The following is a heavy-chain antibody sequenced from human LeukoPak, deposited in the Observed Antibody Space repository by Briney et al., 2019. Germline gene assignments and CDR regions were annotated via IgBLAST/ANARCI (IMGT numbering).Heavy chain of an antibody. V-gene: IGHV4-59*08. D-gene: IGHD3-16*02. CDR2: IYYSGST. CDR3: ARHRLSYDYVWGSYRFSVYAFDI. Sequence: PSETLSLTCTVSGGSISSYYWSWIRQPPGKGLEWIGYIYYSGSTNYNPSLKSRVTISADTSKNQFSLKLSSVTAADTAVYYCARHRLSYDYVWGSYRFSVYAFDIWGQGTMVTVSS. J-gene: IGHJ3*02. CDR1: GGSISSYY.